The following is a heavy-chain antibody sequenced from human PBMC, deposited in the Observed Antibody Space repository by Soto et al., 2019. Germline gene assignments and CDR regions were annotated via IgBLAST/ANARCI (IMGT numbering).Heavy chain of an antibody. Sequence: ASVKVSCKASGFTFTSYDYHWVRQATGEGLEWLGWMNPNSGDTEYAQKFQGRLAMTRDTSTGTAYMELSSLRSEDTAVYYCAREPFLVTHFDYWGQGTLVTVSS. CDR1: GFTFTSYD. D-gene: IGHD3-3*01. CDR2: MNPNSGDT. V-gene: IGHV1-8*01. J-gene: IGHJ4*02. CDR3: AREPFLVTHFDY.